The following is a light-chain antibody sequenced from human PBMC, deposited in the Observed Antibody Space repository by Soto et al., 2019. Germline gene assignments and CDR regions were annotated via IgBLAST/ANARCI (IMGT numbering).Light chain of an antibody. CDR1: SSNIGAGHD. J-gene: IGLJ1*01. V-gene: IGLV1-40*01. Sequence: QSVLTQPPSVSGAPGQRVTLSCTGSSSNIGAGHDVHWYQQLPGTAPKLLIYGNSNRPSGVPDRSSGSMSGTSASLAVTGLQADDEADYDSQIYVSSLTLRVFRPGTAVTAL. CDR2: GNS. CDR3: QIYVSSLTLRV.